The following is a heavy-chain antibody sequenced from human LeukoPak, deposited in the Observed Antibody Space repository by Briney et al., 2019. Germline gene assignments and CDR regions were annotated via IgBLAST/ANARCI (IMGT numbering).Heavy chain of an antibody. CDR1: GYTFTSYG. D-gene: IGHD3-22*01. V-gene: IGHV1-18*01. CDR2: ISAYNGNT. CDR3: ARDWPMIVVVPSFDY. J-gene: IGHJ4*02. Sequence: ASVKVSCKASGYTFTSYGISWVRQAPGQGLEWMGWISAYNGNTNYAQKLQGRVTMTTDTSTSTAYMELRSLRSDDTAVYYCARDWPMIVVVPSFDYWGQGTLVTVSS.